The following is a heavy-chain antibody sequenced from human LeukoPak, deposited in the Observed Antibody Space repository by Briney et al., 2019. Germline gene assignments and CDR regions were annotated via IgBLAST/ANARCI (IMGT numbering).Heavy chain of an antibody. CDR3: ARSHVDTENFDY. D-gene: IGHD5-18*01. CDR1: GYTFTSYG. CDR2: ISAYNGNT. J-gene: IGHJ4*02. Sequence: ASVKVSCKASGYTFTSYGISWVRQAPGQGLEWMGWISAYNGNTNYAQKLQGRVTMTTDTSTSTAYMELRSLRPDDTAVYYCARSHVDTENFDYWGQGTLVTVSS. V-gene: IGHV1-18*04.